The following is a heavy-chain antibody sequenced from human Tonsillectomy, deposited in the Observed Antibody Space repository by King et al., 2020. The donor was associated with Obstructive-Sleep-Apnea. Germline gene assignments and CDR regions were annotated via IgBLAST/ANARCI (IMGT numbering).Heavy chain of an antibody. CDR1: GDSVNSGTYY. CDR2: ISHRGTS. Sequence: VQLQESGPGLVKPSETLSLTCSVSGDSVNSGTYYWRWIRQPPGKGLQWIGYISHRGTSNYNPSLESRVTMSVDTSENQFSLNLISVTAADTAVYYCARESLLGYFDYWGQGILVIVSS. J-gene: IGHJ4*02. V-gene: IGHV4-61*01. D-gene: IGHD2/OR15-2a*01. CDR3: ARESLLGYFDY.